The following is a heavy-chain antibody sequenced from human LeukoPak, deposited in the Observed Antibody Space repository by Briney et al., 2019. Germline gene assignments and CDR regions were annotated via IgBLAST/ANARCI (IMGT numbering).Heavy chain of an antibody. Sequence: PSETLSLTCTVSGGSISSYYWSWIRQPPGKGLEWIGYIYYSGSTNYNPSLKSRVTISVDTSKNQFSLKLSSVTAADTAVYYRARAQSSWIQLWAYFDYWGQGTLVTVSS. CDR3: ARAQSSWIQLWAYFDY. V-gene: IGHV4-59*01. D-gene: IGHD5-18*01. CDR2: IYYSGST. J-gene: IGHJ4*02. CDR1: GGSISSYY.